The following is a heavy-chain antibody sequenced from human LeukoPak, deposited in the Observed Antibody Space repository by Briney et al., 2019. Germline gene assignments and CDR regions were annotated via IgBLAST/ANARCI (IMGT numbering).Heavy chain of an antibody. CDR1: GSTFSNYW. CDR2: IYNDGSST. CDR3: ARVRGGSGRSYAADAFDI. D-gene: IGHD1-26*01. V-gene: IGHV3-74*01. J-gene: IGHJ3*02. Sequence: GGSLRLSCAASGSTFSNYWMHWVRQAPGKGLVWVSRIYNDGSSTSYADSVKGRFTISRDNAKSTLYLQMNSLRADDTAVFYCARVRGGSGRSYAADAFDIWGQGTMVTVSS.